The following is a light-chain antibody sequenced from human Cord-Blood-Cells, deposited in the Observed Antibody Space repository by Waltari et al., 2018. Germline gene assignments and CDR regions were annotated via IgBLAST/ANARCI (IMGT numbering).Light chain of an antibody. V-gene: IGLV2-14*01. CDR2: DVS. J-gene: IGLJ2*01. CDR1: SSDVGGYNY. CDR3: SSYTSSSTVV. Sequence: QSALTPPASVSGSPGQPLTIPCTGTSSDVGGYNYVSWYQQHPGKAPKLMIYDVSNRPSGVSNRFSGSKSGNTASLTISGLQAEDEADYYCSSYTSSSTVVFGGGTKLTVL.